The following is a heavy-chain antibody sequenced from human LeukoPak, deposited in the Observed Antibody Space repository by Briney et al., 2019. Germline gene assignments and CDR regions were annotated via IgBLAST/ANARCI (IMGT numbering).Heavy chain of an antibody. J-gene: IGHJ5*02. V-gene: IGHV4-59*08. CDR3: ARGVFNLARNWFDP. D-gene: IGHD6-13*01. CDR1: GGSINNYY. Sequence: SETLSLTCAISGGSINNYYWIWIRQPPGKGLEWIGYIYYSGTTNYSPSLNSRVNISLDTAKNQFSLRLSSVTAADTAVYYCARGVFNLARNWFDPWGQGTLVTVSS. CDR2: IYYSGTT.